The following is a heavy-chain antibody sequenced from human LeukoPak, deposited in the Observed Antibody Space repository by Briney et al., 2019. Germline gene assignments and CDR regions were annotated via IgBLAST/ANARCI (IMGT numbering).Heavy chain of an antibody. Sequence: SVKVSCKASGGTFISYAISWVRQAPGQGLEWMGGIIPIFGTANYAQKFQGRVTITTDESTSTAYMELSSLRSEDTAVYYCARAPSNFMGITGTPFDYWGQGTLVTVSS. V-gene: IGHV1-69*05. CDR2: IIPIFGTA. J-gene: IGHJ4*02. CDR1: GGTFISYA. CDR3: ARAPSNFMGITGTPFDY. D-gene: IGHD1-7*01.